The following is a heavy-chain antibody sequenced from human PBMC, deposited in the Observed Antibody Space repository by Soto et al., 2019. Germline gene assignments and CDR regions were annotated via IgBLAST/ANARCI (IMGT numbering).Heavy chain of an antibody. V-gene: IGHV4-59*01. Sequence: LSLTCTVSGGSIRGYYWSWIRQPPGKGLEWIGYIYYTGTTNYNPSLKSRVTISVDTSKNQVSLKLNSVTAADTAMYYCARAIDFDSWGQGTLVTVSS. J-gene: IGHJ4*02. CDR2: IYYTGTT. CDR3: ARAIDFDS. CDR1: GGSIRGYY.